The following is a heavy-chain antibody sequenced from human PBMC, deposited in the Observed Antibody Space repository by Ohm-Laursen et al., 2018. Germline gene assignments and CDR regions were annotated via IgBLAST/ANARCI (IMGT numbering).Heavy chain of an antibody. Sequence: SETLSLTCAVSGGSISNDYWSWIRQPPEKELEWIGYIHYTGSTDYNPSLKSRVTISVDTSKNQFSLKLRSVTPADTAVYYCASAYSYSTPHYLDYWGQGTLVTVSS. V-gene: IGHV4-59*01. CDR3: ASAYSYSTPHYLDY. CDR2: IHYTGST. J-gene: IGHJ4*02. D-gene: IGHD5-18*01. CDR1: GGSISNDY.